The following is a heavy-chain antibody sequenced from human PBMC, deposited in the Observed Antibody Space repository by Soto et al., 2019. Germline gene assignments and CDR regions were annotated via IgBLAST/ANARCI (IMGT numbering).Heavy chain of an antibody. J-gene: IGHJ4*02. Sequence: GGSLRLSCAASGFTFSSYWMSWVRQAPGKGLEWVANIKQDGSEKYYVDSVKGRFTISRDNAKNSLYLQMNSLRAEDTAVYYCARVLGSGYCSGGSCYRGPFDYWGQGTLVTVSS. CDR2: IKQDGSEK. CDR1: GFTFSSYW. CDR3: ARVLGSGYCSGGSCYRGPFDY. D-gene: IGHD2-15*01. V-gene: IGHV3-7*01.